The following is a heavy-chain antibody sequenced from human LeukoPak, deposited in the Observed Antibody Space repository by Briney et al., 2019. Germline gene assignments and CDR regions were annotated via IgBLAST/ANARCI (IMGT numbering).Heavy chain of an antibody. J-gene: IGHJ3*02. D-gene: IGHD2-15*01. CDR3: AGEGSGWAFDI. V-gene: IGHV3-48*01. CDR1: GFTFSSYS. Sequence: GGSLRLSCAASGFTFSSYSMNWVRQAPGKGLEWVSYISSSSSTIYYADSVKGRFTISRDNAKNSLYLQMNSLRAEDTAVYYCAGEGSGWAFDIWGQGTMVTVSS. CDR2: ISSSSSTI.